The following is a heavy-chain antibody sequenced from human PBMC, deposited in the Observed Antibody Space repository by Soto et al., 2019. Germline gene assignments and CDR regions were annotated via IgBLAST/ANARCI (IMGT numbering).Heavy chain of an antibody. CDR2: INHSGST. V-gene: IGHV4-34*01. CDR1: GGSFSGYY. J-gene: IGHJ6*02. Sequence: SETLSLTCAVYGGSFSGYYWSWIRQPPGKGLEWIGEINHSGSTNYNSSLKSRVTISVDTSKNQFSLKLSSVTAADTAVYYCARGAYYDFWSGYFLYRMDVWGQGTKVTVYS. CDR3: ARGAYYDFWSGYFLYRMDV. D-gene: IGHD3-3*01.